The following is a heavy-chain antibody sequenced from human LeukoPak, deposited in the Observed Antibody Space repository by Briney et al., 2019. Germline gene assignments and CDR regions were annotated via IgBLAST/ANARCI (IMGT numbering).Heavy chain of an antibody. V-gene: IGHV4-39*01. CDR1: GGFISSSSYY. CDR3: ARRRYYDSTGYLE. D-gene: IGHD3-22*01. J-gene: IGHJ1*01. CDR2: IYYSGFT. Sequence: SETLSLTSTISGGFISSSSYYWGWIRQPPGKGLEWIGDIYYSGFTYYNPALKSRVSMSIDTAKNQFFLELRSVAAADTALYYCARRRYYDSTGYLEWGQRTLVTVTS.